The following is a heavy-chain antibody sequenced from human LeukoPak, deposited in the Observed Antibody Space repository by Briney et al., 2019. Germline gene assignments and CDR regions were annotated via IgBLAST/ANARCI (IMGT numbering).Heavy chain of an antibody. D-gene: IGHD6-19*01. J-gene: IGHJ4*02. CDR2: ISGGGGNT. V-gene: IGHV3-23*01. CDR3: TRSISGFFDY. Sequence: PGGSLRLSCAASGFTFANYVMSWVRQAPGEGLEWVSGISGGGGNTYSADSVKGRFTISRDNSKNTLYLQMDSLSAEDTAVYYCTRSISGFFDYWGQGTLVTVSS. CDR1: GFTFANYV.